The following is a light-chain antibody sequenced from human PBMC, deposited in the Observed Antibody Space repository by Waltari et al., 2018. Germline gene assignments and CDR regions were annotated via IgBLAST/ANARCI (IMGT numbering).Light chain of an antibody. CDR1: QTVLYSSNNKNY. J-gene: IGKJ4*01. CDR2: WAS. Sequence: IVMTQSPDSLAVSLGERATTNCKSSQTVLYSSNNKNYLAWYQQKPRQPPKLLIYWASTRESGVPDRFSGSGSGTDFTLTISSLQAEDVAVYYCQQYYNTPLTFGGGTKVEIK. CDR3: QQYYNTPLT. V-gene: IGKV4-1*01.